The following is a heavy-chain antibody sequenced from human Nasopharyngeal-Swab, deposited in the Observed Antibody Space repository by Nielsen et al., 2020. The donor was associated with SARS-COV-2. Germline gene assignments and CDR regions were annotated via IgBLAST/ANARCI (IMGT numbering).Heavy chain of an antibody. CDR3: ARGGIPDY. CDR1: GFTFSSYW. D-gene: IGHD1-1*01. CDR2: IHSDGTTT. J-gene: IGHJ4*02. V-gene: IGHV3-74*01. Sequence: LSLTCAASGFTFSSYWMHWVRQAPGKGLVWVSRIHSDGTTTTYADSVRGRFTISRDNAKNTLYLQMNSLRAEDTAMYYCARGGIPDYWGQGTLVTVSS.